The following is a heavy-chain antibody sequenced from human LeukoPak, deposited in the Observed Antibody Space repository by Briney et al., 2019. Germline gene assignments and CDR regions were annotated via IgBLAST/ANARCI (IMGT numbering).Heavy chain of an antibody. V-gene: IGHV3-48*02. CDR3: AKDVLYSRSPGWFDP. D-gene: IGHD6-13*01. CDR2: ISSGSEII. CDR1: GFTFSTYN. Sequence: GGSLRLSCAASGFTFSTYNMNWVRQAPGKGLEWVSFISSGSEIIYYADSVKGRFTVSRDNAKNSLYLQMNSLRDEDTAVYYCAKDVLYSRSPGWFDPWGQGTLVTVSS. J-gene: IGHJ5*02.